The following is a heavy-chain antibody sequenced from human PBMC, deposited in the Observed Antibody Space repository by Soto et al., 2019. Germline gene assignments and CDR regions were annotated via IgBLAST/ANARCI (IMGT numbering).Heavy chain of an antibody. Sequence: EVQLLESGGGLIQPGGSLRLSCAPSGFIFSSYTMGWVRQAPGRGLEWVASISGRGDATYYADSVRGRFTISRDNSENTLYLEMKHLNAEDTAFYYCTKYRGGFAGGWKYFDCWGQGALVTVSS. CDR1: GFIFSSYT. CDR3: TKYRGGFAGGWKYFDC. J-gene: IGHJ4*02. D-gene: IGHD6-19*01. CDR2: ISGRGDAT. V-gene: IGHV3-23*01.